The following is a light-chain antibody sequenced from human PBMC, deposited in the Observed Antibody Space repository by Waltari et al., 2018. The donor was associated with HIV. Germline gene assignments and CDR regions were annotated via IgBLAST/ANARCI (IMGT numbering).Light chain of an antibody. CDR3: SSSASTTTHVV. CDR2: EVT. CDR1: STDVAAYDY. V-gene: IGLV2-14*03. Sequence: QSALTQPASVSGSPGQSITISCTGTSTDVAAYDYVSWYQQHPGGAPKLLLYEVTKRASGGCSRFSGSKSGKPASLNVSGLQDQDEADYHCSSSASTTTHVVFGGGTKLTVL. J-gene: IGLJ2*01.